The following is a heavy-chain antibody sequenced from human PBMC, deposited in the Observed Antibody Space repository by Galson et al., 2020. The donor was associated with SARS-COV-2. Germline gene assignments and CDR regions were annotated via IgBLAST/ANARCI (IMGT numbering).Heavy chain of an antibody. D-gene: IGHD3-10*01. CDR2: ISGSGSTA. V-gene: IGHV3-23*01. J-gene: IGHJ4*02. Sequence: GESLKISCATSGFTFSNYAMSWVRQAPGKGLEWVSGISGSGSTAYYADSVKGRFTISRDNSKEMLYLQMSSLRADDTATYFCAKEYLWFGEFRNCFDGWGQGTPLNVSS. CDR1: GFTFSNYA. CDR3: AKEYLWFGEFRNCFDG.